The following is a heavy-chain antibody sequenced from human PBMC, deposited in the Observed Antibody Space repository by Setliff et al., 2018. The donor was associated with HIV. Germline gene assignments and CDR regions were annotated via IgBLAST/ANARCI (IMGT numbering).Heavy chain of an antibody. J-gene: IGHJ3*02. Sequence: ASVKVSCKASGYTSSNYYMHWVRQAPGQGLEWMGIINPSGGSTIYAQRFQGRVTMTRDTSTSTVYMDLRSLRSEDTAVYYCARVKSGRYPNDAFDIWGQGTMVTV. D-gene: IGHD1-26*01. CDR2: INPSGGST. CDR3: ARVKSGRYPNDAFDI. CDR1: GYTSSNYY. V-gene: IGHV1-46*01.